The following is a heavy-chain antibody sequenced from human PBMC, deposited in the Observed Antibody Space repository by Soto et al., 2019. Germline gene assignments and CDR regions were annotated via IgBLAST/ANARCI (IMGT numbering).Heavy chain of an antibody. D-gene: IGHD5-18*01. CDR1: GDSVSGNSAA. CDR2: TYYRSRWYN. J-gene: IGHJ4*02. Sequence: SHTLSLTCAISGDSVSGNSAAWNWIRQSPSRGLEWLGRTYYRSRWYNDYAVSVKSRITVTPDTSKNQFSLHLNSVTPEDTAVYYCERDFSFFVSRDSYTDYWCQGVFVTVT. CDR3: ERDFSFFVSRDSYTDY. V-gene: IGHV6-1*01.